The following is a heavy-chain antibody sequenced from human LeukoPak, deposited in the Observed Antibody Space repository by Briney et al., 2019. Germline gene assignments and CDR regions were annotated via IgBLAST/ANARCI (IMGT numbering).Heavy chain of an antibody. CDR3: AKGQMGSSSLHDY. V-gene: IGHV3-30*02. Sequence: PGGSLRLSCAVSGFTFSNAWMSWVRQAPGKGLEWVAFIRYDGSNKYYADSVKGRFTISRDNSKNTLYLQMNSLRAEDTAVYYCAKGQMGSSSLHDYWGQGTLVTVSS. CDR1: GFTFSNAW. CDR2: IRYDGSNK. J-gene: IGHJ4*02. D-gene: IGHD6-6*01.